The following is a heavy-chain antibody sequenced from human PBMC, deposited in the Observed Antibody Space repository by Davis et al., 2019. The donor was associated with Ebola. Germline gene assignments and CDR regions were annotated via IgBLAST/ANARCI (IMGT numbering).Heavy chain of an antibody. CDR1: GGSFSGYY. CDR3: ARGHSSATGGDDY. J-gene: IGHJ4*02. D-gene: IGHD6-19*01. CDR2: INHSGST. Sequence: MPSETLSLTCAVYGGSFSGYYWSWIRQPPGKGLEWIGEINHSGSTNYNPSLKSRVTISVDTSKNQFSLKLSSVTAADTAVYYCARGHSSATGGDDYWGQGTLVTVSS. V-gene: IGHV4-34*01.